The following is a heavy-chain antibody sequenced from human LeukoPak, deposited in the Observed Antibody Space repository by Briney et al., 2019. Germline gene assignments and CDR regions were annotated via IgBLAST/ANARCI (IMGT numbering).Heavy chain of an antibody. D-gene: IGHD3-22*01. Sequence: NPSQTLSLTCTVSGGSISSGGYYWSWIRQHPGKGLEWIGYIYYSGSTYYNPSLKSRVTISVDTSKNQFSLKLSSATAADTAVYYSARGLYDSSGYSFDYWGQGTLVTVSS. CDR2: IYYSGST. CDR3: ARGLYDSSGYSFDY. V-gene: IGHV4-31*03. J-gene: IGHJ4*02. CDR1: GGSISSGGYY.